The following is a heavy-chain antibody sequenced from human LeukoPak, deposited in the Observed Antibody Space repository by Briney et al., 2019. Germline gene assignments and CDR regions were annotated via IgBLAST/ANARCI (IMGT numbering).Heavy chain of an antibody. D-gene: IGHD1-26*01. CDR2: IFYDGRT. V-gene: IGHV4-39*07. J-gene: IGHJ2*01. CDR3: ARDLSGSYWGYWYFDL. Sequence: VKPSETLSLTCTVSGGPIGSSSSYWGWIRQPPGKGLEWIGSIFYDGRTQYNPSLKSRVTISVDTSKNQFSLRLTSVTAADTAVYYCARDLSGSYWGYWYFDLWGRGTLVTVSS. CDR1: GGPIGSSSSY.